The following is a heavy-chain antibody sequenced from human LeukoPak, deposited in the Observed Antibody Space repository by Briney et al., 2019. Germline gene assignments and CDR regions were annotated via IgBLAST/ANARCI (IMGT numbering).Heavy chain of an antibody. CDR1: GYTFTSYF. CDR3: ASGYCAGACYYDD. D-gene: IGHD2-21*02. CDR2: INPSGGST. V-gene: IGHV1-46*01. Sequence: EASVEVSYKASGYTFTSYFIHWVRQAPGHGLEWMGIINPSGGSTSYSQKFQGRVTMTRDTSTSTGYMELSSLRSEDTVVYFCASGYCAGACYYDDGGQGTLVTVSS. J-gene: IGHJ4*02.